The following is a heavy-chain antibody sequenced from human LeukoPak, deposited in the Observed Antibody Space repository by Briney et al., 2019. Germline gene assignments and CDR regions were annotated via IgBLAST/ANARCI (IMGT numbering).Heavy chain of an antibody. D-gene: IGHD2-2*01. CDR1: GYTFTSYA. CDR2: INAGNGNT. J-gene: IGHJ4*02. V-gene: IGHV1-3*01. CDR3: ARGRCSSTSCYAVY. Sequence: ASVKVSCKASGYTFTSYAMHWVRQAPGQRLEWMGWINAGNGNTKYSQKFQGRVTITRDTSASTAYTELSSLRSEDTAMYYCARGRCSSTSCYAVYWGRGTLVTVSS.